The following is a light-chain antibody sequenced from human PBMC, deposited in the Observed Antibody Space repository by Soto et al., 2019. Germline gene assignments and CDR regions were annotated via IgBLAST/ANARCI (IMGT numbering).Light chain of an antibody. V-gene: IGKV3-20*01. Sequence: EIVLTQSPDTLSLSPGERVTLSCRASESVRGSHLAWYQHKPGQAPRLLMFGASSRATGIPDRFSGSGSGTDFTLTISRLEPEDFAVYHCQQYGSSPWTFGQGTKVDIK. CDR1: ESVRGSH. CDR2: GAS. J-gene: IGKJ1*01. CDR3: QQYGSSPWT.